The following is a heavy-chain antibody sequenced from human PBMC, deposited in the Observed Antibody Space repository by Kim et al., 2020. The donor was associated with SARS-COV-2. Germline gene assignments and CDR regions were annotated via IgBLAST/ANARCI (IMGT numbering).Heavy chain of an antibody. V-gene: IGHV5-51*01. D-gene: IGHD3-22*01. J-gene: IGHJ4*02. Sequence: GESLKISCKGSGYSFTSYWIGWVRQIPGKGLEWMGIIYPGDSDTRYSPSFQGQVTISADKSISTAYLQWSSLKASDTAMYYCARFTYYYDSSGYYYPGRGECWCQGTLVTLSA. CDR2: IYPGDSDT. CDR1: GYSFTSYW. CDR3: ARFTYYYDSSGYYYPGRGEC.